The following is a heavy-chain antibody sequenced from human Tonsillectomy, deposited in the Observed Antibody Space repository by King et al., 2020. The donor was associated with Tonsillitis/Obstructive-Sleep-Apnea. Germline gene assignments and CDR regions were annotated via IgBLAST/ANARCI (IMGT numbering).Heavy chain of an antibody. D-gene: IGHD3-10*01. CDR3: ARDPGSRGPREDAFDI. Sequence: QLVQSGAEVKKPGASVKVSCKASGYTFTGYYMHWVRQAPGQGLEWMGWINPNSGGTNYAQKFQGRVTMTRDTSISTAYMELSRLRSDDTAVYYCARDPGSRGPREDAFDIWGQGTMVTVSS. J-gene: IGHJ3*02. V-gene: IGHV1-2*02. CDR2: INPNSGGT. CDR1: GYTFTGYY.